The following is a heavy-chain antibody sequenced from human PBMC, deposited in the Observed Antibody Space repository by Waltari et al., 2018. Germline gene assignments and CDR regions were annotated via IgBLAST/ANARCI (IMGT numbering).Heavy chain of an antibody. CDR2: IHFAGST. J-gene: IGHJ6*02. D-gene: IGHD3-16*01. CDR3: ARDNPLYYATFGHYYYGMDV. CDR1: SGSITGSY. V-gene: IGHV4-4*07. Sequence: QVQLQESGPGLVKPSETLSLTCSVSSGSITGSYWSWIRQPAGKGLEWIGRIHFAGSTNKNPSVTSRLTMLVDTSKNQVSLKLTSVTAADTAIYYCARDNPLYYATFGHYYYGMDVWGQGTTVTVSS.